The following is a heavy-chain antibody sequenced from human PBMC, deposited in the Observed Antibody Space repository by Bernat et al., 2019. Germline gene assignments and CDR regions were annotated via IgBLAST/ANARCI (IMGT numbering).Heavy chain of an antibody. CDR3: ARARDVVVVGATTGRYYYYGMDV. CDR2: ISAYNGNT. V-gene: IGHV1-18*01. J-gene: IGHJ6*02. CDR1: GYTFTSYG. D-gene: IGHD2-15*01. Sequence: QVQLVQSGAEVKKPGASVKVSCKASGYTFTSYGISWVRQAPGQGLEWMGWISAYNGNTNYAQKLQGRVTMTTDTSTSTAYMELRSLRSDDTAVYYCARARDVVVVGATTGRYYYYGMDVWGQGTTVTVSS.